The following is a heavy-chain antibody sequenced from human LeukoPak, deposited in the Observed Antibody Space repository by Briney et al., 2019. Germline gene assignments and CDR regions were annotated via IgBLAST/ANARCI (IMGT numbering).Heavy chain of an antibody. V-gene: IGHV3-21*01. J-gene: IGHJ3*02. CDR2: ISRTSSFI. CDR3: ARDTTVTTGYAFDI. CDR1: GFTFSSYS. D-gene: IGHD4-17*01. Sequence: GGSLRLSCAASGFTFSSYSMSWVRQAPGKGLEWVSSISRTSSFIYYADSVKGRFTTSRDNAKNSLYLQMNSLRADDTAVYYCARDTTVTTGYAFDIWGQGTMVTVSS.